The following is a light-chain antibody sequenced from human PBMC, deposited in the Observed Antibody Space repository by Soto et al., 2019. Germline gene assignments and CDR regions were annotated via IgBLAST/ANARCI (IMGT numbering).Light chain of an antibody. CDR1: FSNIGDNA. CDR3: SAWDDSLNAL. Sequence: QSVLTQPPSLSATPGQRVNISCSGSFSNIGDNAVNWYQQLPGAAPKLLIYLNDQRPSGVPDRFSGSKSGTSAFLAISGHPSEDEADYYCSAWDDSLNALFGTGTKVTVL. CDR2: LND. V-gene: IGLV1-44*01. J-gene: IGLJ1*01.